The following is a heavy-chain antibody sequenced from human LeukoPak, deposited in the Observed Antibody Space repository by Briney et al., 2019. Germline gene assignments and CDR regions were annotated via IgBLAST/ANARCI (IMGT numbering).Heavy chain of an antibody. CDR1: GYTFTGYY. J-gene: IGHJ4*02. V-gene: IGHV1-2*02. Sequence: ASVKVSCKTSGYTFTGYYIHWVRQAPGQGLEWMGWINPDSGGTNYAQKFQGRVTMTWDTSISTAYMELSRLRSDDTAIYYCARGRFYTSGSYYNRLDYWGQGTLVTVSS. CDR2: INPDSGGT. CDR3: ARGRFYTSGSYYNRLDY. D-gene: IGHD3-10*01.